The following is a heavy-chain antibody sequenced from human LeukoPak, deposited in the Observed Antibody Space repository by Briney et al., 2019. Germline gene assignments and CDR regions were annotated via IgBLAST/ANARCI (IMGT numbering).Heavy chain of an antibody. CDR2: IKQDGSER. J-gene: IGHJ2*01. V-gene: IGHV3-7*04. CDR1: GFTFSSYW. Sequence: GGSLRLSCAASGFTFSSYWMSWVRQAPGKGLEWVGNIKQDGSERYYVDSVKGRFTISRDNAKKSLYLQMTSLRVEDTAVYYCARDGYPFDLWGRDILVTVSS. CDR3: ARDGYPFDL. D-gene: IGHD2-2*03.